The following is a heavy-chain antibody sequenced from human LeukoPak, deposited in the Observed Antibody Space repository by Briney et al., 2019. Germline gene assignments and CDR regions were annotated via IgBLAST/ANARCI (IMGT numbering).Heavy chain of an antibody. J-gene: IGHJ4*02. CDR3: ARVSLVRGAPDYYFDY. V-gene: IGHV4-39*07. Sequence: SETLSLTCPASGGSISNNNFYWGWIRQTPGKGLEWIGSSYYSGSTYYSPSYKSRATISVDTSTNQFSLKLSSVTAADTAVYYCARVSLVRGAPDYYFDYWGQGTLVTVSS. D-gene: IGHD3-10*01. CDR1: GGSISNNNFY. CDR2: SYYSGST.